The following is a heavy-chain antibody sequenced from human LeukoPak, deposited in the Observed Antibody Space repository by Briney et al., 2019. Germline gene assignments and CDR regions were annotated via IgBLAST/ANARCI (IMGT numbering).Heavy chain of an antibody. J-gene: IGHJ4*02. CDR2: IYNSGNT. V-gene: IGHV4-59*12. CDR3: ARAPHFFDISGSRYYFDY. Sequence: SETLSLTCTVSGGSINSYYWTWIRQPPGKGLEWIGNIYNSGNTNYNPSLKSRVTISVDTSKNQFSLNLSSVTAADTAVYYCARAPHFFDISGSRYYFDYWGQGTLVTVSS. CDR1: GGSINSYY. D-gene: IGHD3-22*01.